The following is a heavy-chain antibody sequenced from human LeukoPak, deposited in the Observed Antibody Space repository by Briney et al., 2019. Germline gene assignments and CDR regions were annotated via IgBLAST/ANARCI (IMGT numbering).Heavy chain of an antibody. D-gene: IGHD1-1*01. V-gene: IGHV3-21*01. CDR3: ARVSGRLERQSDLDY. Sequence: GGSLRLSCAASGFTFASYSMNWVSQAQGKGLEWDSSISGDSTYIYNAGSVKGRFTISRDNAQASLYLQMISLRADDTAVYYCARVSGRLERQSDLDYWGQGTLVIVSS. CDR1: GFTFASYS. CDR2: ISGDSTYI. J-gene: IGHJ4*02.